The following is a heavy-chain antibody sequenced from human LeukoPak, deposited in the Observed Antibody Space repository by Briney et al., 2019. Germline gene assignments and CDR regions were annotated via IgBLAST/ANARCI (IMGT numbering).Heavy chain of an antibody. CDR2: IWYDGSNK. CDR1: GFTFSSYG. Sequence: GGSLRLSCAASGFTFSSYGTHWVRQAPGKGLEWVAVIWYDGSNKYYADSVKGRFTISRDNSKNTLYLQMNSLRAEDTAVYYCARDDDWLSYGMDVWGQGTTVTVSS. J-gene: IGHJ6*02. CDR3: ARDDDWLSYGMDV. D-gene: IGHD3-9*01. V-gene: IGHV3-33*01.